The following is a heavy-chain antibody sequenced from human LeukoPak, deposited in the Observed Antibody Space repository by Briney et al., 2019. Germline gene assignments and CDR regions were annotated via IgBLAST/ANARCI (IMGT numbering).Heavy chain of an antibody. Sequence: GASVKVSCKAFGYTFTSNYMHWVRQAPGQGLEWMGWINPHSGGTNYAQKFQGGVTMTRDTSISTAYMELSRLRSDDTAVYYCARDILRFGELWGSNYYYYMDVWGKGTTVTISS. J-gene: IGHJ6*03. D-gene: IGHD3-10*01. CDR1: GYTFTSNY. CDR3: ARDILRFGELWGSNYYYYMDV. V-gene: IGHV1-2*02. CDR2: INPHSGGT.